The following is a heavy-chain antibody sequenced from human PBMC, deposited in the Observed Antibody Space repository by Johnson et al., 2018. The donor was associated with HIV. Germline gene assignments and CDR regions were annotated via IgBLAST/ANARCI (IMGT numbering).Heavy chain of an antibody. CDR1: GLTFSDYD. CDR3: AMERMGGFDI. CDR2: ISSSGSTI. Sequence: QVQLVESGGGLVKPGGSLRLSCAASGLTFSDYDMSWIRQAPGKGLEWVSYISSSGSTIYYAASVEGRFTIPRDNAKNSLYLQMNSLRAEDTPVYYCAMERMGGFDIWGQGTIVTVSS. J-gene: IGHJ3*02. V-gene: IGHV3-11*04. D-gene: IGHD1-26*01.